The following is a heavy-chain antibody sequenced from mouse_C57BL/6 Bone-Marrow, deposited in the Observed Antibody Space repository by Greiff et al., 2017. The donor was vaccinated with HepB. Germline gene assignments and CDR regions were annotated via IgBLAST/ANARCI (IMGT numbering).Heavy chain of an antibody. Sequence: QVQLQQPGAELVKPGASVKMSCKASGYTFTSYWITWVKQRPGQGLEWIGDIYPGSGSTNYNEKFKGKATLTVDTSSSTAYMQLSSLTSEDSAVYYCARRSYYGSSPAWFAYWGQGTLVTVSA. CDR2: IYPGSGST. J-gene: IGHJ3*01. CDR1: GYTFTSYW. D-gene: IGHD1-1*01. V-gene: IGHV1-55*01. CDR3: ARRSYYGSSPAWFAY.